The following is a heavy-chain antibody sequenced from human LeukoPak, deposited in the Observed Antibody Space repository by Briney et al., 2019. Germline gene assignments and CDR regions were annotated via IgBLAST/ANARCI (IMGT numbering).Heavy chain of an antibody. CDR1: GGSISSGDYY. CDR2: IYHSGST. V-gene: IGHV4-30-4*02. D-gene: IGHD5-18*01. Sequence: PSETLSLTCTVSGGSISSGDYYWSWIRQPPGKGLEWIGYIYHSGSTYYNPSLKSRVTISVDTSKNHFSLRLSSVTAADTAMYYCARAGGVDTAMDANFDYWGQGTLVTVSS. CDR3: ARAGGVDTAMDANFDY. J-gene: IGHJ4*02.